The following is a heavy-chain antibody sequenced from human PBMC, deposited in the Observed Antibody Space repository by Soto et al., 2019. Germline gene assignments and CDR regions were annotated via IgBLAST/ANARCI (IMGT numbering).Heavy chain of an antibody. Sequence: TLSLTCTVSGRSISSGGYYWSWIRQHPGKGLEWIGYIYYSGSTYYNPSLKSRVTISVDTSKNQFSLQLNSVTPEDTAVYYCARNLDLQWLATNNWFEPWGKGTLVTVS. D-gene: IGHD6-19*01. CDR2: IYYSGST. CDR1: GRSISSGGYY. CDR3: ARNLDLQWLATNNWFEP. J-gene: IGHJ5*02. V-gene: IGHV4-31*03.